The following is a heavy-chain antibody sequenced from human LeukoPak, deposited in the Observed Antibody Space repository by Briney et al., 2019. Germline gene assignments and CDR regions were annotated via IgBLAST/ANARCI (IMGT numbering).Heavy chain of an antibody. J-gene: IGHJ4*02. CDR1: GFTFSSYW. Sequence: GGSLRLSCAASGFTFSSYWMMWLRQAPGKGLEWVANIRQDGSEKNYVDSVKGRFTISRDNAKNSLFLQMNSLRAEDTAVCFCATDDLKNRGYYNIEDWGQGTLVTVSP. D-gene: IGHD3-22*01. CDR3: ATDDLKNRGYYNIED. V-gene: IGHV3-7*04. CDR2: IRQDGSEK.